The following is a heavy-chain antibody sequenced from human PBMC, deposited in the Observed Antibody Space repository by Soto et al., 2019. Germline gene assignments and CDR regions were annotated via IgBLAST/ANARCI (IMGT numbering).Heavy chain of an antibody. J-gene: IGHJ4*02. CDR3: AKETTPWSGYTDY. CDR2: INHSGST. Sequence: SETLSLTCAVYGGSFSGYYWSWIRQPPGKGLEWIGEINHSGSTNYNPSLKSRVTISVDTSKNQFSLKLSSVTAADTAVYYCAKETTPWSGYTDYWGQGTLVTVSS. D-gene: IGHD3-3*01. CDR1: GGSFSGYY. V-gene: IGHV4-34*01.